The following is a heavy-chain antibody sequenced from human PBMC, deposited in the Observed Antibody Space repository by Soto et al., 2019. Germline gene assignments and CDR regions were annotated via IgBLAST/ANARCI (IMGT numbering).Heavy chain of an antibody. CDR3: ARDSSDGYNKYGY. J-gene: IGHJ4*02. CDR2: IIPIFGTA. Sequence: QVQLVQSGAEVKKPGSSVKVSCKASGGTFSSYAISWVRQAPGQGLEWMGGIIPIFGTANYAQKFQGRVTXTXDVXTITAYMDLSSLRSEDTAAYYCARDSSDGYNKYGYCGQGTLVTVSS. V-gene: IGHV1-69*05. D-gene: IGHD4-4*01. CDR1: GGTFSSYA.